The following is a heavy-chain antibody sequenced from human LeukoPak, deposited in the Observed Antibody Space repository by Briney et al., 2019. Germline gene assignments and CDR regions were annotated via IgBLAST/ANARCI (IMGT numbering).Heavy chain of an antibody. D-gene: IGHD2-15*01. J-gene: IGHJ1*01. CDR1: GFTFSDYY. CDR2: ISSSGSTI. Sequence: GGSLRLSCAASGFTFSDYYMSWIRQAPGKGLEWVSYISSSGSTIYYADSVKGRFTVSRDNSKNTLYLQMNSLRAEDTAVYYCAKECCSGGTCYGYFQNWGQGTLVTVSS. V-gene: IGHV3-11*04. CDR3: AKECCSGGTCYGYFQN.